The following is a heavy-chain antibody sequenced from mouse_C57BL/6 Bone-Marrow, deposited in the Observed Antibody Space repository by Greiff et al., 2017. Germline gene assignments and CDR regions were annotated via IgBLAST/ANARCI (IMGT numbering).Heavy chain of an antibody. Sequence: VQLQQPGAELVRPGSSVKLSCKASGYTFTSYWMDWVKQRPGQGLEWIGNIYPSDSETHYNQKFKDKATLTVDKSSSTAYMQLSSLTSEDSAVYYCARDYGSRTDAMDYGGQGTSVTVSS. V-gene: IGHV1-61*01. CDR2: IYPSDSET. J-gene: IGHJ4*01. CDR3: ARDYGSRTDAMDY. D-gene: IGHD1-1*01. CDR1: GYTFTSYW.